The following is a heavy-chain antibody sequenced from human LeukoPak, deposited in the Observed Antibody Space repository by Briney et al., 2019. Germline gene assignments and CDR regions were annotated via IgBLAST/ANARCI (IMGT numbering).Heavy chain of an antibody. CDR2: ISGDGGST. CDR1: GFTFSTYA. J-gene: IGHJ4*02. Sequence: QSGGSLRLSCAASGFTFSTYAMSWVRQAPGQGLEWVPSISGDGGSTYYAESVKGRFTISRDNSKNPLYLQMNSLRAEDTAVYYCAKRPDCSTTNCFRFEYWGQGTLVTVSS. CDR3: AKRPDCSTTNCFRFEY. V-gene: IGHV3-23*01. D-gene: IGHD2-2*01.